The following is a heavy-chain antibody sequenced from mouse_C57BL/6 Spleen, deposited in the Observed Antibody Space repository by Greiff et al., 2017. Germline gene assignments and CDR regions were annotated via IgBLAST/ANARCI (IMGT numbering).Heavy chain of an antibody. CDR3: ARSGFNFSYAMDY. Sequence: QVQLQQPGAELVKPGASVKLSCKASGYTFTSYWMQWVKQRPGQGLEWIGEIDPSDSYTNYNQKFKGKATLTVDTSSSTAYMQLSSLTSEDSAVYYCARSGFNFSYAMDYWGQGTSVTVSS. J-gene: IGHJ4*01. CDR1: GYTFTSYW. CDR2: IDPSDSYT. D-gene: IGHD3-2*02. V-gene: IGHV1-50*01.